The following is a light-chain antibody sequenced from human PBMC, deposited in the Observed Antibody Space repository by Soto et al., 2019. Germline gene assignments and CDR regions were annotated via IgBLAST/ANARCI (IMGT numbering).Light chain of an antibody. V-gene: IGKV3-11*01. CDR1: QSVSSY. CDR2: DAS. J-gene: IGKJ2*01. CDR3: QQRSNWPRYT. Sequence: EIVLTQSPATLSLSPGERATLSCRASQSVSSYLAWYQQKPGQAPRLLIYDASNRATGIPARFSGSGSGTDFTRTISSRELEDFAVYYCQQRSNWPRYTFGQGTKLEIK.